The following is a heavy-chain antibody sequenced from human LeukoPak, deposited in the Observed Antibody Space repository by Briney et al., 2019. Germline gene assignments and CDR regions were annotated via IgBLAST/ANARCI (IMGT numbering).Heavy chain of an antibody. CDR1: RGTFSSYA. V-gene: IGHV1-69*01. J-gene: IGHJ4*02. CDR3: AREKYGGQATFDY. Sequence: SVNVSCTASRGTFSSYAISWVRQAPGQGLEWMGGIIPIFGTANYAQKFQGRVTITADESTSTAYMELRSLRSEDTAVYYCAREKYGGQATFDYWGQGTLVTVSS. D-gene: IGHD4/OR15-4a*01. CDR2: IIPIFGTA.